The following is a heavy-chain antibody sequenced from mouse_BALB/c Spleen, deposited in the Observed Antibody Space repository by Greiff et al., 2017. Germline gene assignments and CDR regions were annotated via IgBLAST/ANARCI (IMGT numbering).Heavy chain of an antibody. CDR3: ARGDYGSSYLFAY. D-gene: IGHD1-1*01. CDR1: GDSITSGY. Sequence: EVQRVESGPSLVKPSQTLSLTCSVTGDSITSGYWNWIRKFPGNKLEYMGYISYSGSTYYNPSLKSRISITRDTSKNQYYLQLNSVTTEDTATYYCARGDYGSSYLFAYWGQGTLVTVSA. CDR2: ISYSGST. J-gene: IGHJ3*01. V-gene: IGHV3-8*02.